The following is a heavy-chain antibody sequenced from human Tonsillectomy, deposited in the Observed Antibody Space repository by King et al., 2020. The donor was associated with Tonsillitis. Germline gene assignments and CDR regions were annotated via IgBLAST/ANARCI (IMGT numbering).Heavy chain of an antibody. CDR2: ISFDGSNK. CDR1: GFTFSSYG. D-gene: IGHD2/OR15-2a*01. J-gene: IGHJ6*04. V-gene: IGHV3-33*05. CDR3: AGXLGGXYYDCXYYGXDV. Sequence: VQLVEXXGGVVQPGRSLRLSCAASGFTFSSYGMHWVRQAPGKGLEWVAVISFDGSNKYYADSVKGRFTISRDNSKNTLYLQMNSLRAEDTAVYYCAGXLGGXYYDCXYYGXDVWGXGTTVTVSS.